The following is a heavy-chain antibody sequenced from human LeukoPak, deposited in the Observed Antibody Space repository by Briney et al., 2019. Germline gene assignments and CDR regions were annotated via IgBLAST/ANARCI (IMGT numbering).Heavy chain of an antibody. V-gene: IGHV5-51*01. CDR1: GYSFTTYG. Sequence: GESLKISCGGSGYSFTTYGIACVRQMPGKRREWMGIIYPGDSDPRYSPSFQGQVTISADKSINTAYLQWSSLKASDTAMYYCARQPTVTTNFDYWGQGTLVTVSS. J-gene: IGHJ4*02. D-gene: IGHD4-17*01. CDR2: IYPGDSDP. CDR3: ARQPTVTTNFDY.